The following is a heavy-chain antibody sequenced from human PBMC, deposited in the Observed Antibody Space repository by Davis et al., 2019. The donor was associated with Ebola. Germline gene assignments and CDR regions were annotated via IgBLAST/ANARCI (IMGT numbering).Heavy chain of an antibody. J-gene: IGHJ4*02. Sequence: MPGGSLRLSCAVYGGSFSGYYWSLIRQPPGKGLEWIGEINHSGSTKYNPSLKSRITISVDTSKNQFSVKMTSVTAADTAVYYCARGGGNGDPAVYWGQGTLVTVSS. D-gene: IGHD4-17*01. V-gene: IGHV4-34*01. CDR1: GGSFSGYY. CDR2: INHSGST. CDR3: ARGGGNGDPAVY.